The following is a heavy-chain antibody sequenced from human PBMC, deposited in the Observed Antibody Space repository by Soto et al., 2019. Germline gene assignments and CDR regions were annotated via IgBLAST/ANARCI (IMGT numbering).Heavy chain of an antibody. J-gene: IGHJ6*02. D-gene: IGHD3-3*01. CDR2: IKQDGSEK. V-gene: IGHV3-7*05. CDR1: GGNSSNLW. Sequence: SAVVGGNSSNLWGSRILKNKGKGLEWVANIKQDGSEKYYVDSVKGRFTISRDNAKNSLYLQMNSLRAEDTAVYYCARDDVFRFLEWSHLGYYGMDVCGQGTTVTVSS. CDR3: ARDDVFRFLEWSHLGYYGMDV.